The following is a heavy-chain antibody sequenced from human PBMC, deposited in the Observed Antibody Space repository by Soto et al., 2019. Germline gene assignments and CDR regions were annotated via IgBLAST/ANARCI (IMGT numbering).Heavy chain of an antibody. J-gene: IGHJ5*02. D-gene: IGHD6-13*01. CDR2: INHSGST. V-gene: IGHV4-34*01. CDR3: ARELASSSWYSGWFDP. Sequence: PSETLSLTCAVYGGSFSGYYWSWIRQPPGKGLEWIGEINHSGSTNYNPSLKSRVTIPVDTSKNQFSLKLSSVTAADTAVYYCARELASSSWYSGWFDPWGQGTLVTVSS. CDR1: GGSFSGYY.